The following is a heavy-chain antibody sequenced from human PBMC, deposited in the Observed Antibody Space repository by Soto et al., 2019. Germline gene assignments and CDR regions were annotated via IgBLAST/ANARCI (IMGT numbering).Heavy chain of an antibody. J-gene: IGHJ6*02. CDR2: MTGDGSST. CDR1: GFIFSSYA. CDR3: AKTRQRFCISGVCFYYYGMDV. D-gene: IGHD2-8*01. Sequence: GGSLRLSCAASGFIFSSYAMNWVRQAPGGGLEWVSTMTGDGSSTSYGDAVKGRFTISRDNSKNTLFLQMSSLRAEDTAVYYCAKTRQRFCISGVCFYYYGMDVWGQGTTVTVSS. V-gene: IGHV3-23*01.